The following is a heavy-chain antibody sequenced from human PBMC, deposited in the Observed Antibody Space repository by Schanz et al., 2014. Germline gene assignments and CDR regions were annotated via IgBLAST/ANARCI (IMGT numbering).Heavy chain of an antibody. CDR3: ARGGGPEDVFDI. CDR1: GYTFTSDS. Sequence: QVQLVQSGAEAKKPAASVKVSCKASGYTFTSDSMHWVRQAPGQGLGWMGMINPIHGIVNYAQRCQDRVRITADKATSTASMELSSLRSDDTAVYYCARGGGPEDVFDIWGQGTILTVSS. CDR2: INPIHGIV. D-gene: IGHD5-12*01. J-gene: IGHJ3*02. V-gene: IGHV1-69*09.